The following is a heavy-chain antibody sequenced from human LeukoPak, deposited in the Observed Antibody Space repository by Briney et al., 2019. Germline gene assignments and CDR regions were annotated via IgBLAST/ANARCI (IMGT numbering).Heavy chain of an antibody. V-gene: IGHV4-39*01. CDR2: IYYSGST. Sequence: SETLSLTCTVSGGSISSSSYYWGWIRQPPGKGLEWIGSIYYSGSTYYNPSLKSRVTISVDTSKNQFSLKLSSVTAADTAVYYCARAPYDFWSGYYSSSYYYGMDVWGQGTTVTVSS. CDR1: GGSISSSSYY. D-gene: IGHD3-3*01. J-gene: IGHJ6*02. CDR3: ARAPYDFWSGYYSSSYYYGMDV.